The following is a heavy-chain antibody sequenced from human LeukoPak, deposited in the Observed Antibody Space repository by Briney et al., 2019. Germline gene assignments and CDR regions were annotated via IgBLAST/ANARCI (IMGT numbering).Heavy chain of an antibody. J-gene: IGHJ4*02. V-gene: IGHV3-9*01. D-gene: IGHD3-22*01. CDR1: GFTFEDYA. CDR3: TRETGAYYGSSGITD. Sequence: QPGRSLRLSCAASGFTFEDYAMHWVRQAPGKGLEWVSGISWKNGTIVYADSVKGRFTISRDNAKNSLYLQMNSLRVEDTAVYYCTRETGAYYGSSGITDWGQGTLVTVSS. CDR2: ISWKNGTI.